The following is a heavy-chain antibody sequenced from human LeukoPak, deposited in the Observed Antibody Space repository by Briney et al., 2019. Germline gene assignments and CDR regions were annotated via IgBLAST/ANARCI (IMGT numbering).Heavy chain of an antibody. D-gene: IGHD5-18*01. CDR1: GFTFSSYW. J-gene: IGHJ6*03. CDR3: AGDLRYSYGWGYYYYYYYMDV. CDR2: IKQDGSEK. V-gene: IGHV3-7*01. Sequence: PGGSLRLSCAASGFTFSSYWMSWVRQAPGKGLEWVANIKQDGSEKYYVDSVKGRFTISRDNAKNSLYLQMNSLRAEDTAVYYCAGDLRYSYGWGYYYYYYYMDVWGKGTTVTVSS.